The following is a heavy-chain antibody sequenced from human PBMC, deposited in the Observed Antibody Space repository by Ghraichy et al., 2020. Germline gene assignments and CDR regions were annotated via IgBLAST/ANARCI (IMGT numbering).Heavy chain of an antibody. V-gene: IGHV6-1*01. J-gene: IGHJ4*02. Sequence: SQTLSLTCVISGDSVSSDSAAWNWIRQSPSRGLQWLGRTYCRSKCYNDYAVSVRSRVTIIPETSKNQFSLQLNSVTAGDTAVYFCAREIAVAGTLDSWGQGTLVTVSS. CDR3: AREIAVAGTLDS. CDR1: GDSVSSDSAA. D-gene: IGHD6-19*01. CDR2: TYCRSKCYN.